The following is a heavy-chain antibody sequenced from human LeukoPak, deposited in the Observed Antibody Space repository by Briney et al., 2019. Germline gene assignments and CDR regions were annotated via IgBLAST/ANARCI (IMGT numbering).Heavy chain of an antibody. D-gene: IGHD6-19*01. CDR3: ARDYSSGWFPLDY. Sequence: GGSLRLSCAASGFTFSSYSMNWVRQAPGKGLEWVSSISSSSSYIYYADSVKGRFTISRDNAKHSLYLQMNSLRAEDTAVYYCARDYSSGWFPLDYWGQGTLVTVSS. J-gene: IGHJ4*02. CDR2: ISSSSSYI. V-gene: IGHV3-21*01. CDR1: GFTFSSYS.